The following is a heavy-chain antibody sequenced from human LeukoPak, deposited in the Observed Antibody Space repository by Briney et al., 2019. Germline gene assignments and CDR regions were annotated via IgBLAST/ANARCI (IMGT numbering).Heavy chain of an antibody. D-gene: IGHD2-15*01. Sequence: SETLSLTCTVSGGSISSYYWSWIRQPAGKGLEWIGRIYTSGSTNYNPSLKSRVTMSVDTSKNQFSLKLSSVTAADTAVYYCARIRRLGYCSGGSWPGAFDIWGQGTMVTVSS. V-gene: IGHV4-4*07. CDR3: ARIRRLGYCSGGSWPGAFDI. J-gene: IGHJ3*02. CDR1: GGSISSYY. CDR2: IYTSGST.